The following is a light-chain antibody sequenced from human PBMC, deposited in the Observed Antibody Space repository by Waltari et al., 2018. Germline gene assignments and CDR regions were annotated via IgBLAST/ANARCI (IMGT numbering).Light chain of an antibody. CDR1: QSVGTW. CDR3: QQYSSFST. Sequence: DIQMTQSPSTLSASVGDRVTISCRASQSVGTWLAWYQQKPGKAPKLLIYMASSLESGVPSRFSGSGAGTEFTRTISSLQPDDFATYSGQQYSSFSTFGQGTKVDI. CDR2: MAS. J-gene: IGKJ2*01. V-gene: IGKV1-5*03.